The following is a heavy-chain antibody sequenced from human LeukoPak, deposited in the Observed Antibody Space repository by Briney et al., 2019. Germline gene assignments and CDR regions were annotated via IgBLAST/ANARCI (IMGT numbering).Heavy chain of an antibody. D-gene: IGHD3-10*01. CDR3: AGARGAHLFDY. V-gene: IGHV3-7*01. CDR1: GFTFSSYW. Sequence: PGGSLRLSCAASGFTFSSYWMSWVRQAPGKGLEWVANIKLDGSEKYYVDSVMGRFTISRDNAMNSLYLQMNILRAEDTAVYYCAGARGAHLFDYWGQGTLVTV. J-gene: IGHJ4*02. CDR2: IKLDGSEK.